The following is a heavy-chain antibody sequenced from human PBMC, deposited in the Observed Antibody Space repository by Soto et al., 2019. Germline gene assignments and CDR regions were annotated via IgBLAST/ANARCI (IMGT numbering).Heavy chain of an antibody. V-gene: IGHV3-30*18. CDR1: GFTFSNFG. D-gene: IGHD6-6*01. J-gene: IGHJ4*02. Sequence: VHLVESGGGVVQPGRSLRLSCAASGFTFSNFGMHWVRPAPGKGLEWVAVMSYDGSNEYYGDSVKGRFTISRDSSKNTLFLQMNSLRAEDTAVYYCSKGRHGSSYSAADYWGQGTLVTVSS. CDR2: MSYDGSNE. CDR3: SKGRHGSSYSAADY.